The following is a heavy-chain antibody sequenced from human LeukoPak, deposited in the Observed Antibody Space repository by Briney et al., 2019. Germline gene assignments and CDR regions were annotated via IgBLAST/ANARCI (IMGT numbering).Heavy chain of an antibody. CDR3: ARDVYYDFWSGYLSSLVNWFDP. D-gene: IGHD3-3*01. V-gene: IGHV4-39*07. J-gene: IGHJ5*02. Sequence: ETLSLTCTVSGGSISSSSYYWGWIRQPPGKGLEWIGSIYYSGGTYYNPSLKSRVTISVDTSKNQFSLKLSSVTAADTAVYYCARDVYYDFWSGYLSSLVNWFDPWGQGTLVTVSS. CDR2: IYYSGGT. CDR1: GGSISSSSYY.